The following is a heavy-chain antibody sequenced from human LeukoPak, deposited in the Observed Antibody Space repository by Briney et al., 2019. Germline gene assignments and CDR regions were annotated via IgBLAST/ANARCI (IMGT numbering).Heavy chain of an antibody. CDR2: ISYDGSNK. D-gene: IGHD6-19*01. CDR3: AKHSQWPGHFDY. Sequence: GGSLRLSCAASGFTFSSYGMHWVRQAPGKGLEWVAVISYDGSNKYYADSVKGRFTISRDNSKNTLYLQMNSLRAEDTAVYYCAKHSQWPGHFDYWGQGTLVTVSS. CDR1: GFTFSSYG. J-gene: IGHJ4*02. V-gene: IGHV3-30*18.